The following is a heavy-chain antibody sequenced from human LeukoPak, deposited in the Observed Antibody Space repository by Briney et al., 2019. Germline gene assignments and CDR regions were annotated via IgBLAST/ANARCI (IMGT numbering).Heavy chain of an antibody. CDR2: IYYSGST. CDR3: ASTPITVTTYDWYFDL. Sequence: SETLSLTCTVSGGSISSSSYYWGWIRQPPGKGLEWIGSIYYSGSTYYNPSLKSRVTISVDTSKNQFSLKLSSVTAADTAVYYCASTPITVTTYDWYFDLWGRGTLVTVSS. CDR1: GGSISSSSYY. V-gene: IGHV4-39*07. D-gene: IGHD4-17*01. J-gene: IGHJ2*01.